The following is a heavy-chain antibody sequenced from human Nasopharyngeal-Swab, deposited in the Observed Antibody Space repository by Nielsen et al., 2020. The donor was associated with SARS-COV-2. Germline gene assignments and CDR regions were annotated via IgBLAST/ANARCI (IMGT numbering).Heavy chain of an antibody. Sequence: GGSLRLSCAASGFTFSSYWMSWVRQAPGKGLEWVANIKQHGSEKYYVDSVKGRFTISRDNAKNSLYLQMNSLRAEDTAVYYCARDHLMTVTIPYYYYGMDVWGQGTTVTVSS. D-gene: IGHD4-11*01. V-gene: IGHV3-7*01. J-gene: IGHJ6*02. CDR1: GFTFSSYW. CDR2: IKQHGSEK. CDR3: ARDHLMTVTIPYYYYGMDV.